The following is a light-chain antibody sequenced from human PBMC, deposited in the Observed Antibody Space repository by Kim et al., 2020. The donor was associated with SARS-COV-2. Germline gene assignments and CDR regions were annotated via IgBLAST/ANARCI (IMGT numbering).Light chain of an antibody. V-gene: IGLV9-49*01. J-gene: IGLJ2*01. CDR3: GAVHGSGSYVTFI. CDR1: SGYSNHE. CDR2: VGTGGIVR. Sequence: QPVLTQPPSASASLGASVTLTCTLSSGYSNHEVDWFQQRPGKGPRFLMRVGTGGIVRPTGNGIPGRFSVLGSGLNRYLTIMNIQEEDETDYYCGAVHGSGSYVTFIFGGGTQLTVL.